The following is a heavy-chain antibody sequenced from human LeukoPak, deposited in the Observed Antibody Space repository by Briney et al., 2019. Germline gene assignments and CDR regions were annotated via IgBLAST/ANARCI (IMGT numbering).Heavy chain of an antibody. D-gene: IGHD5-12*01. CDR3: ARDLDGYRSGNGA. CDR1: GFTFSNYW. J-gene: IGHJ5*02. Sequence: GSLRLSCAASGFTFSNYWMHWVRQAPGKGLMWVSRINTDRSSTDYADSVKGRFTISRDNAKNTLYLQMNSLRAEDTAVYYCARDLDGYRSGNGAWGQGTLVTVSS. V-gene: IGHV3-74*01. CDR2: INTDRSST.